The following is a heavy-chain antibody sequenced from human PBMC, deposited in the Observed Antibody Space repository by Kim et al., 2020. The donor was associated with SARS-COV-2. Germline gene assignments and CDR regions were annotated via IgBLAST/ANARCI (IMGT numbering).Heavy chain of an antibody. CDR3: ARRYYDSRGYYYFDS. CDR2: TNGDGRTT. V-gene: IGHV3-74*01. Sequence: GGSLRLSCAASGFTFRTYWMHWVRQAPGKGLVWVSRTNGDGRTTNYADSVKGRFTISRDNAKNTLYLQLNSLRAEDTALYYCARRYYDSRGYYYFDSWG. CDR1: GFTFRTYW. D-gene: IGHD3-22*01. J-gene: IGHJ4*01.